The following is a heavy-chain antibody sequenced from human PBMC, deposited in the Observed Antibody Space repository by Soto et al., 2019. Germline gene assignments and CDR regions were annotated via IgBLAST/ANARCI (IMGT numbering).Heavy chain of an antibody. CDR3: AKDRRYYDSSGYYWQSWDYGMDV. V-gene: IGHV1-46*01. J-gene: IGHJ6*02. CDR1: GYTFTSYY. CDR2: INPSGGST. Sequence: GASVKVSCKASGYTFTSYYMHWVRQAPGQGLEWMGIINPSGGSTSYAQKFQGRVTMTRDTSTSTVYMELSSLRAEDTAVYYCAKDRRYYDSSGYYWQSWDYGMDVWGQGTTVTVSS. D-gene: IGHD3-22*01.